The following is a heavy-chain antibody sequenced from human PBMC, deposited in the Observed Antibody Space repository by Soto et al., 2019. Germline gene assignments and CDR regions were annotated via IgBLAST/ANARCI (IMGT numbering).Heavy chain of an antibody. CDR2: ISYDGSNK. Sequence: QVQLVESGGGVVQPGRSLRLSCAASGFTFSSYGMHWVRQAPGKGLEWVAVISYDGSNKYYADSVKGRFTISRDNSKNTLYLQMNSLRAEDTAVYYCAKDPDDGDNIYWGQGTLVTVSS. CDR3: AKDPDDGDNIY. V-gene: IGHV3-30*18. D-gene: IGHD4-17*01. CDR1: GFTFSSYG. J-gene: IGHJ4*02.